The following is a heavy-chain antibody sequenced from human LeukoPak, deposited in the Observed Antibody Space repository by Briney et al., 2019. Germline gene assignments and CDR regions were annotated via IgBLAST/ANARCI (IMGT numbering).Heavy chain of an antibody. D-gene: IGHD3-3*01. CDR2: IIPIFGTA. V-gene: IGHV1-69*05. CDR1: GGTFSSYA. CDR3: ARAGGGYDFWSGRDAFDI. Sequence: GASVKVSCKASGGTFSSYAISWVRQAPGQGLEWMGGIIPIFGTASYAQKFQGRVTMTRDMSTSTVYMELSSLRSEDTAVYYCARAGGGYDFWSGRDAFDIWGQGTMVTVSS. J-gene: IGHJ3*02.